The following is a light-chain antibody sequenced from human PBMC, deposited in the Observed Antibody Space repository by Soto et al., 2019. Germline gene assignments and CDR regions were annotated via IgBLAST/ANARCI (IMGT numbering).Light chain of an antibody. Sequence: EIVLTQSPGTLSLSPGERASLSCRASQSVSSPYLAWYHQKPGQAPRLLIYATSTRATGIPDRFSGSGSGTDFTLTISRLEPEDFAVYYCQQYGSSLWTFGQGTKVEIK. CDR2: ATS. CDR3: QQYGSSLWT. V-gene: IGKV3-20*01. J-gene: IGKJ1*01. CDR1: QSVSSPY.